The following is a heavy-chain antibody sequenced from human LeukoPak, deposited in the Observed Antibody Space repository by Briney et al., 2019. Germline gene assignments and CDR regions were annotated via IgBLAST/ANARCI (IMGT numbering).Heavy chain of an antibody. V-gene: IGHV3-49*04. J-gene: IGHJ1*01. CDR2: IRSKAYGGTT. CDR3: TRGYPYGSGSYYDYAEYFQH. D-gene: IGHD3-10*01. Sequence: PGGSLRLSCTASGFTFGDYAMSWVRQAPGKGLEWVGFIRSKAYGGTTEYAASVKGRFTISRDDSKSIAYLQMNSLKTEDTAVYYCTRGYPYGSGSYYDYAEYFQHWDQGTLVTVSS. CDR1: GFTFGDYA.